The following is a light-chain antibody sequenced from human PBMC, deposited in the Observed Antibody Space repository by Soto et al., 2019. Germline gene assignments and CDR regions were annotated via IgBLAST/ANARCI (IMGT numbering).Light chain of an antibody. J-gene: IGLJ1*01. V-gene: IGLV1-44*01. CDR1: SSNIGTNT. Sequence: QSVLTQAPSASGTPGQRVTISCSGSSSNIGTNTVNWYQQLPGTAPKLLIYSNNQRPSGVPDRFSGSKSGTSASLAINGLQSEDEADYYCAAWDDSLNEVFGTGTKVTVL. CDR3: AAWDDSLNEV. CDR2: SNN.